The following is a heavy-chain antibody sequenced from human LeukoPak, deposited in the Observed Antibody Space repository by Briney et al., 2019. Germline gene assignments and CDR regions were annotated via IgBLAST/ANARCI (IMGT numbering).Heavy chain of an antibody. CDR2: MYYSGST. V-gene: IGHV4-39*02. CDR1: GGSISSSSYY. CDR3: AGDSSGYYPPAGYFQH. Sequence: SETLSLTCTVSGGSISSSSYYWGWIRQPPGKGLEWIGSMYYSGSTYYNPSLKSRVTISVDTSKNQFSLKLSSVTAADTAVYYCAGDSSGYYPPAGYFQHWGQGTLVTVSS. J-gene: IGHJ1*01. D-gene: IGHD3-22*01.